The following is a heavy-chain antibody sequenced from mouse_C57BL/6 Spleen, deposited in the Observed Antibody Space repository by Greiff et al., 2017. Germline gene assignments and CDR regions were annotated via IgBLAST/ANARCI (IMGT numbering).Heavy chain of an antibody. Sequence: EVMLVESGGDLVKPGGSLTLSCAASGFTFSSYGMSWVRQTPDKRLEWVATISSGGSYTYYPDSVKGRFTISRDNAKNTRYLQMSSLKSEDTAMXYCARRGTTVVAADWYFDVWGTGTTVTVSS. CDR1: GFTFSSYG. CDR2: ISSGGSYT. CDR3: ARRGTTVVAADWYFDV. D-gene: IGHD1-1*01. V-gene: IGHV5-6*02. J-gene: IGHJ1*03.